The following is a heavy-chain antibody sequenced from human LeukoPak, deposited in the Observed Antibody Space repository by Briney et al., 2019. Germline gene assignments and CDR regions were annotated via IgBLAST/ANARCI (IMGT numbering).Heavy chain of an antibody. CDR2: INHSGST. CDR1: GGSFSGYY. D-gene: IGHD3-10*01. Sequence: SETLSLTCAVYGGSFSGYYWSWIRQPPGKGLEWIGEINHSGSTNYNPSLKSRVTISVDTSANQFSLKLNSVTAADTAVYYCARPIRSRDNNWFDPWGQGTLVTVSS. V-gene: IGHV4-34*01. CDR3: ARPIRSRDNNWFDP. J-gene: IGHJ5*02.